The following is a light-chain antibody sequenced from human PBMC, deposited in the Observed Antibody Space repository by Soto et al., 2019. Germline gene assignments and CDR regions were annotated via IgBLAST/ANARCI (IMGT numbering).Light chain of an antibody. Sequence: QSALTQPPSVSGSPGQSVTISCTGTSGDVGYYNRVSWYQQPPGTAPKLMVFEVSNRPSGVPDRFSGSKSGNTASLTISGLQAEDEADYYCSSYTTSSTLVFGGGTKVTVL. V-gene: IGLV2-18*02. CDR2: EVS. CDR3: SSYTTSSTLV. CDR1: SGDVGYYNR. J-gene: IGLJ2*01.